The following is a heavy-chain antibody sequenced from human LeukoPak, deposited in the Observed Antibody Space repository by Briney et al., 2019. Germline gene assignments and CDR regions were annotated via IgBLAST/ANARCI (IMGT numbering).Heavy chain of an antibody. CDR2: IHYTGST. V-gene: IGHV4-59*08. D-gene: IGHD2-2*01. J-gene: IGHJ4*02. CDR3: ARLSKDTVVLPAAMAHYFDY. CDR1: GGSISGYY. Sequence: SETLSLTCTVSGGSISGYYWSWIRQPPGKGLQFIGYIHYTGSTNYNPSLESRVTLSVDTSKNQFSLKLRSVTAADTAVNYCARLSKDTVVLPAAMAHYFDYWGQGTLVTVSS.